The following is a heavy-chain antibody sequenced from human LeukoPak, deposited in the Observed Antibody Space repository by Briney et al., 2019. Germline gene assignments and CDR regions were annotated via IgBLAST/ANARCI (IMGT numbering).Heavy chain of an antibody. V-gene: IGHV1-2*02. CDR1: GYIFTTYG. CDR2: INPNSGGT. J-gene: IGHJ6*02. Sequence: ASVKVSCKASGYIFTTYGISWVRQAPGQGLEWMGWINPNSGGTNYAQKFQGRVTMTRDTSISTAYMELSRLRSDDAAVYYCARDRGSEFGDSYYYGMDVWGQGTTVTVSS. D-gene: IGHD3-16*01. CDR3: ARDRGSEFGDSYYYGMDV.